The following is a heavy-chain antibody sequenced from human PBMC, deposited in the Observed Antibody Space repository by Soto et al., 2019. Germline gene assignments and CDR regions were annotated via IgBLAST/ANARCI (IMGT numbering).Heavy chain of an antibody. J-gene: IGHJ4*02. CDR1: GFTFSSYS. CDR3: ARDQPGYSYGYGLGY. D-gene: IGHD5-18*01. CDR2: ISSSSSYI. V-gene: IGHV3-21*01. Sequence: EVQLVESGGGLVKPGGSLRLSCAASGFTFSSYSRNWVRQAPGKGLVWVSSISSSSSYIYYADSVKGRFTISRDNAKNSLYLQMNSLRAEDTAVYYCARDQPGYSYGYGLGYWGQGTLVTVSS.